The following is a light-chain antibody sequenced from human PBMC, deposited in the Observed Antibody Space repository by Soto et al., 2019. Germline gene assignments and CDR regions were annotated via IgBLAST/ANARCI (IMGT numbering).Light chain of an antibody. Sequence: EIVLTQSPGTLSLYPGDRATLSCRASQSVSSNYLAWYQQKPGQAPRLLIYGASMRATGIPDRFSASGSGTDFTLTIRRLEPEDFAMYFCHHYGSSPRTFGQGTKVEIK. V-gene: IGKV3-20*01. CDR1: QSVSSNY. J-gene: IGKJ1*01. CDR2: GAS. CDR3: HHYGSSPRT.